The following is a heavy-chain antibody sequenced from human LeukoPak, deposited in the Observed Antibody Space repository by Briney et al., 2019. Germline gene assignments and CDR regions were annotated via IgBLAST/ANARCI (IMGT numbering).Heavy chain of an antibody. D-gene: IGHD2-2*01. V-gene: IGHV3-30*02. J-gene: IGHJ4*02. CDR3: NILPAARYYDY. CDR1: GFTFSSYG. Sequence: GGSLRLSCAASGFTFSSYGMHWVRQAPGKGLEWVAFIRHDGSNEYYADSVKGRFTISRDNSKNTLYLQMNSLRAEDTAVYYCNILPAARYYDYWGQGTLVTVSS. CDR2: IRHDGSNE.